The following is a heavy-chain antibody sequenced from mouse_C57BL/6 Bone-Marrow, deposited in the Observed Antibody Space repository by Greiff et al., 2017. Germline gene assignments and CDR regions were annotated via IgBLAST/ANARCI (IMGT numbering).Heavy chain of an antibody. V-gene: IGHV1-19*01. Sequence: EVQGVESGPVLVKPGASVKMSCKASGYTFTDYYMNWVKQSHGKSLQWIGVINPYNGGTSYNQKFKGKATLTVDKSSSTAYMELNSLTSEDSAVYYCARFYYGNPAWFAYWGQGTLVTVSA. CDR3: ARFYYGNPAWFAY. D-gene: IGHD2-1*01. CDR2: INPYNGGT. J-gene: IGHJ3*01. CDR1: GYTFTDYY.